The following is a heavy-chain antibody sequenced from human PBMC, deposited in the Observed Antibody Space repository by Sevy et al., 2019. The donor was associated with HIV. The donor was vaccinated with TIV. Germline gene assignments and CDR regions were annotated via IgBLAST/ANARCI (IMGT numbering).Heavy chain of an antibody. CDR3: ARLGAYSSSGDVFDI. V-gene: IGHV3-21*01. Sequence: WGSLRLSCAASGFTFSSYSMNWVRQAPGKGLEWVSSLSSSSSYIYYADSVNGRFTISRDNAKNSLYLQMTSLRAEDTAVYYCARLGAYSSSGDVFDIWGHGTMVTVSS. J-gene: IGHJ3*02. CDR1: GFTFSSYS. CDR2: LSSSSSYI. D-gene: IGHD6-6*01.